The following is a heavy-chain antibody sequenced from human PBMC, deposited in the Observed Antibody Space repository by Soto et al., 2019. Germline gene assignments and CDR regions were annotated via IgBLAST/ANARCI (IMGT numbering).Heavy chain of an antibody. CDR3: ARDGCTNGVCYGVRGMDV. V-gene: IGHV1-69*13. J-gene: IGHJ6*02. CDR1: GGTFSSYA. D-gene: IGHD2-8*01. Sequence: ASVKVSCKASGGTFSSYAISWVRQAPGQGLEWMGGIIPIFGTANYAQKFQGRVTITADESTSTAYMELSSLRSEDTAVYYCARDGCTNGVCYGVRGMDVWGQGTTVTVSS. CDR2: IIPIFGTA.